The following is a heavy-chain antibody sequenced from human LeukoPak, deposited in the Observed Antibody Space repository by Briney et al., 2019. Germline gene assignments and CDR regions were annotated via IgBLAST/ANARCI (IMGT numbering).Heavy chain of an antibody. CDR3: AREGVGIVVDY. V-gene: IGHV4-59*12. CDR2: IYYSGST. CDR1: GGSISSYY. D-gene: IGHD3-22*01. Sequence: SETLSLTCIVSGGSISSYYWSWIRQPPGKGLEWIGYIYYSGSTNYNPSLKSRVTISVDTSKNQFSLRLSSVTAADTAVYYCAREGVGIVVDYWGQGTLVTVSS. J-gene: IGHJ4*02.